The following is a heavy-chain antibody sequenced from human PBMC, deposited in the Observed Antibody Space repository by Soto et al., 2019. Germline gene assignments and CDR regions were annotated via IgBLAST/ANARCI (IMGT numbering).Heavy chain of an antibody. J-gene: IGHJ5*02. CDR3: ARGERKVNWRPYFDT. V-gene: IGHV4-59*07. Sequence: SDTLSLPCTVSGDSLSLYYWSWIRLSPGKGLEWIGYIYSTGSSNQNPSRRDRVAVSADASKHQFYLTLPSMTAADTAVYYCARGERKVNWRPYFDTWGPG. CDR2: IYSTGSS. D-gene: IGHD1-26*01. CDR1: GDSLSLYY.